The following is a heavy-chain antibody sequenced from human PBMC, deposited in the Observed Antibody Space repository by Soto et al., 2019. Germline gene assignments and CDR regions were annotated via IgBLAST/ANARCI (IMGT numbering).Heavy chain of an antibody. CDR3: AASNTYYDFWSGYHWFDP. CDR1: GGSISSTSFY. V-gene: IGHV4-39*01. Sequence: QLQLQESGPGLVKPSETLSLTCTVSGGSISSTSFYWGWIRQPPGKGLEWIGNVYYSGSTHYNPSHKSRVTISVDTSKNQFSLKLSSVTAADTAVYYCAASNTYYDFWSGYHWFDPWGQGILVTVSS. J-gene: IGHJ5*02. CDR2: VYYSGST. D-gene: IGHD3-3*01.